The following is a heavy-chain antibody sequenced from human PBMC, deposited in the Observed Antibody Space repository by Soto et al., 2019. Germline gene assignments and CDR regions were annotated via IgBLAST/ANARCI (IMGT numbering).Heavy chain of an antibody. CDR3: ARGSWYGMDV. J-gene: IGHJ6*02. Sequence: PSETLSLTCTVSGGSISSYYWSWIRQPPGKGLEWIGYIYYSGSTNYNPSLKSRVTISVDTSKNQFSLKLSSVTAADTAVYYCARGSWYGMDVWGQGTTVTVS. CDR2: IYYSGST. CDR1: GGSISSYY. D-gene: IGHD6-13*01. V-gene: IGHV4-59*01.